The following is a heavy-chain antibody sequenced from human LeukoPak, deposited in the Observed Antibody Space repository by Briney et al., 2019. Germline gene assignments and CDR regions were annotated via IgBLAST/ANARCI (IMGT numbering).Heavy chain of an antibody. Sequence: PGGSLRLSCAASGFTFSTYAMSWVRQAPGKGLEWVSAISGSGGCTYYADSVKGRFTISRDNSKNTLYLQMNSLRAEDTSIYFCARALEQETVIALDSWGQGTLVTVSS. D-gene: IGHD6-13*01. J-gene: IGHJ4*02. CDR1: GFTFSTYA. CDR2: ISGSGGCT. CDR3: ARALEQETVIALDS. V-gene: IGHV3-23*01.